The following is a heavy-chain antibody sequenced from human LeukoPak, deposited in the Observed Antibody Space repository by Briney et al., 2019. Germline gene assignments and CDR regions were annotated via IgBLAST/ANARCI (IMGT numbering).Heavy chain of an antibody. CDR2: ISGSSGYI. D-gene: IGHD1-14*01. CDR3: ARDPGDNLYDAVDI. J-gene: IGHJ3*02. V-gene: IGHV3-21*01. CDR1: GFTFSSYS. Sequence: GGSLRLSCAVSGFTFSSYSMNWVRQAPGKGLEWVSSISGSSGYIYYADSLKGRFTISRDNAKNSLSLQMNSLRAEDTAVYYCARDPGDNLYDAVDIWGQGTMVTVSS.